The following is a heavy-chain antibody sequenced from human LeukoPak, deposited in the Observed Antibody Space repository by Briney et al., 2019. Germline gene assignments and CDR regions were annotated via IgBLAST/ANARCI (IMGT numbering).Heavy chain of an antibody. V-gene: IGHV3-21*01. J-gene: IGHJ4*02. Sequence: PGGSLRLSCAASGFTFSSYSMNWVRQAPGKGLEWVSSISSSSSYIYYADSVKGRFTISRDNARDSLYLQMNSLRAEDTAVYYCARDTDGDSDYWGQGTLVTVSS. CDR2: ISSSSSYI. D-gene: IGHD4-17*01. CDR3: ARDTDGDSDY. CDR1: GFTFSSYS.